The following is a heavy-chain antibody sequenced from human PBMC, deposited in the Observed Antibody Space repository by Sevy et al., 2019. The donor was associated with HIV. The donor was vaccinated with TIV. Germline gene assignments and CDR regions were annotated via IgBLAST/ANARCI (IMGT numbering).Heavy chain of an antibody. J-gene: IGHJ6*02. CDR2: TYYRSKWYN. CDR3: ARGDELNSYYYGMDV. CDR1: GDSVSSSSAA. V-gene: IGHV6-1*01. Sequence: SQTLSLTCAISGDSVSSSSAAWNWFRQSPSRGLEWLGRTYYRSKWYNNYAVSVKSRVTINPDTSENQFSLHLNSVTPEDTAVYFCARGDELNSYYYGMDVWGQVTTVTVSS. D-gene: IGHD1-1*01.